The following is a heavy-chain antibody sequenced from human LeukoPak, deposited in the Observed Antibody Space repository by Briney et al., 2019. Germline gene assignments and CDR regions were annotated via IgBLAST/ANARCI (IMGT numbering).Heavy chain of an antibody. V-gene: IGHV3-30*18. CDR3: AKVVEVATIHRGFDY. J-gene: IGHJ4*02. CDR2: ISYDGSNK. Sequence: PARSLRLSCAASGFSFSSYGMHWVRQAPGKGLEWVAVISYDGSNKYYADSVKGRFTISRDNSKSTLYQQMNSLRTEDAAVYYCAKVVEVATIHRGFDYWGQGTLVTVSS. D-gene: IGHD5-12*01. CDR1: GFSFSSYG.